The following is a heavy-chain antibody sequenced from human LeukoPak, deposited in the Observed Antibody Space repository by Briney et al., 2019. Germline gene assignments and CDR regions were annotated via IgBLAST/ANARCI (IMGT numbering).Heavy chain of an antibody. D-gene: IGHD3-16*01. CDR2: ISGSGGTT. Sequence: GGSLRLSCAASGFTFSSYTMNWVRQTPGKGLEWVSVISGSGGTTYYADSVKGRFTISRDNSKNMLYLQMNSLRAEDTAVYYCAKRVGGVNNFDYWGQGTLVTASS. V-gene: IGHV3-23*01. CDR3: AKRVGGVNNFDY. J-gene: IGHJ4*02. CDR1: GFTFSSYT.